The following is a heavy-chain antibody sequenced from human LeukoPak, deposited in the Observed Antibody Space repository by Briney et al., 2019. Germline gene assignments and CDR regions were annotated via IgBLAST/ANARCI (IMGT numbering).Heavy chain of an antibody. CDR2: MNEYGTQT. V-gene: IGHV3-7*01. Sequence: GGSLRLSCAASGLSFSDYWANWVRLAPGKGLEWVANMNEYGTQTNYVDSVKGRFTISRDRSKTSVYLQMDSLRVEDTAVYYCTTLSAAAIDYWGRGTLVTDSS. CDR1: GLSFSDYW. CDR3: TTLSAAAIDY. J-gene: IGHJ4*02. D-gene: IGHD6-13*01.